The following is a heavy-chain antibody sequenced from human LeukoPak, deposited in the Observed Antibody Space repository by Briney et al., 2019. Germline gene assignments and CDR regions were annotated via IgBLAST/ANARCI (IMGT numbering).Heavy chain of an antibody. V-gene: IGHV1-24*01. CDR1: GYTLTELS. D-gene: IGHD6-19*01. CDR3: ATDSGAVAGRGYYFDY. Sequence: GASVKVSCKVSGYTLTELSMHWVRQAPGKGLEWMGGFDPEDGETIYAQKFQGRVTMTEDTSTDTAYMELSGLRSEDTAVYYCATDSGAVAGRGYYFDYWGQGTLVTVSS. J-gene: IGHJ4*02. CDR2: FDPEDGET.